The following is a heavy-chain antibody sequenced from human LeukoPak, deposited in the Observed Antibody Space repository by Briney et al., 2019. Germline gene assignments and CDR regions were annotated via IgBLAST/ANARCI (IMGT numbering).Heavy chain of an antibody. CDR3: ARELRYFGRTAGFDP. Sequence: PSETLSLTCTVSGGSISSGDYYWSWIRQPPGKGLEWIGYIYYSGSTYYNPSLKSRVTISVDTSKNQFSLKLSSVTAADTAVYYCARELRYFGRTAGFDPWGQGTLVTVSS. J-gene: IGHJ5*02. D-gene: IGHD3-9*01. CDR2: IYYSGST. V-gene: IGHV4-30-4*01. CDR1: GGSISSGDYY.